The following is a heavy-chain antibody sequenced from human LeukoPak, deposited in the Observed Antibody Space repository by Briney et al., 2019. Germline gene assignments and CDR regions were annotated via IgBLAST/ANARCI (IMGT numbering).Heavy chain of an antibody. CDR1: GYSFTSYW. CDR3: ARHLTTGNYYYYGMDV. V-gene: IGHV5-51*01. D-gene: IGHD3-9*01. J-gene: IGHJ6*02. Sequence: GESLEISCQGSGYSFTSYWIGWVRQLPGEGLEWMGIIYPGDSDTRYSPSFQGQVTISADKSISTAYLQWSSLKASDTAMYYCARHLTTGNYYYYGMDVWGQGTTVTVSS. CDR2: IYPGDSDT.